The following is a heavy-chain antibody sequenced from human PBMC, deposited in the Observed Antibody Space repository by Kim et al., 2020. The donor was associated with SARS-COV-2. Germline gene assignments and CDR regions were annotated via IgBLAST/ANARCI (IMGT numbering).Heavy chain of an antibody. CDR2: ISGSGGST. D-gene: IGHD1-26*01. CDR3: AKSSGSYFNYYYYGMDV. J-gene: IGHJ6*02. CDR1: GFTFSSYA. Sequence: GGSLRLSCAASGFTFSSYAMSWVRQAPGKGLEWVSAISGSGGSTYYADSVKGRFTISRDNSKNTLYLQMNSLRAEDTAVCYCAKSSGSYFNYYYYGMDVWGQGATVTVSS. V-gene: IGHV3-23*01.